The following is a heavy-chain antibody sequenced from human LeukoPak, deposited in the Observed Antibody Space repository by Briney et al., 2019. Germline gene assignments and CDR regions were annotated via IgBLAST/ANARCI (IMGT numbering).Heavy chain of an antibody. D-gene: IGHD6-19*01. CDR2: ISGSGGST. V-gene: IGHV3-23*01. CDR3: AKDKRSSGWYEFFYYYMDV. CDR1: GFTFSSYG. J-gene: IGHJ6*03. Sequence: GGSLRLSCAASGFTFSSYGMSWVRQAPGKGLEWVSAISGSGGSTYYADSVKGRFTISRDNSKNTLYLQMNSLRAEDTAVYYCAKDKRSSGWYEFFYYYMDVWGKGTTVTVSS.